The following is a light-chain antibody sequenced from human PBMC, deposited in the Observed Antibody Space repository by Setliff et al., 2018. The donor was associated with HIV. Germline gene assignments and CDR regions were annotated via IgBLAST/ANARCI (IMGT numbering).Light chain of an antibody. CDR2: DVT. J-gene: IGLJ1*01. V-gene: IGLV2-14*03. CDR3: SSYTTSSTKNV. CDR1: SSDVGRYDY. Sequence: QSVLTQPRSVSGSPGQSVTISCTGTSSDVGRYDYVSWYQQHPGKAPKLMIYDVTNRPSGVSNRFSGSKSGNTASLTISGLQAGDEADYYCSSYTTSSTKNVFGTGTKVTVL.